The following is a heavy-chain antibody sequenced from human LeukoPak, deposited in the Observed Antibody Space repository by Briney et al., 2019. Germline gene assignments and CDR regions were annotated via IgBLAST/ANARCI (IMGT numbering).Heavy chain of an antibody. Sequence: ASVKVSCMASGYTFTVYYMHWVRQAPGQGLEWMGRINPNSGGTNYAQKFQGRVTMTRDTSISTAYMELSRLRSDDTAVYYCARDRSTAMAIFDYWGQGTLVTVSS. J-gene: IGHJ4*02. CDR3: ARDRSTAMAIFDY. CDR2: INPNSGGT. CDR1: GYTFTVYY. D-gene: IGHD5-18*01. V-gene: IGHV1-2*06.